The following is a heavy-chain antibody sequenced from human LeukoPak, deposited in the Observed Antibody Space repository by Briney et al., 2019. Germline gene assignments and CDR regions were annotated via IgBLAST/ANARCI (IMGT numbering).Heavy chain of an antibody. V-gene: IGHV3-23*01. D-gene: IGHD2-2*01. J-gene: IGHJ6*03. CDR1: GFTFSAYG. Sequence: GGSLRLSCAASGFTFSAYGMSWVRQSPRKGLEWVSGVGGADGTTYYADSVKGRFTTSRDNSKSTLYLQVNNLRAEDTAFYYCAKHWSYCSTTSCFFNYYYYYMDVWGKGTTVTVSS. CDR2: VGGADGTT. CDR3: AKHWSYCSTTSCFFNYYYYYMDV.